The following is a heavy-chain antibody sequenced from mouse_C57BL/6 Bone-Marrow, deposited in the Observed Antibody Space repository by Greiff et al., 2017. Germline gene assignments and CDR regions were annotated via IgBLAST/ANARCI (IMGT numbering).Heavy chain of an antibody. V-gene: IGHV1-55*01. Sequence: QVQLQQPGAELVKPGASVKMSCKASGYTFTSYWITWVKQRPGQGLEWIGDIYPGSGSTNYNEKFKGKATMTVDTSSSTAYMQLSSLTSEDSAVYYCAREEGSSGYGYWGQGTPLTVSS. CDR2: IYPGSGST. CDR1: GYTFTSYW. D-gene: IGHD3-2*02. CDR3: AREEGSSGYGY. J-gene: IGHJ2*01.